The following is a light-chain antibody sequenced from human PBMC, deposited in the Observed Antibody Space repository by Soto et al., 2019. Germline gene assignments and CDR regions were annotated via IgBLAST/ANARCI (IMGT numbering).Light chain of an antibody. Sequence: QSVLTQPPSASGTPGQRVTISCSGSSSNIGSNTVNWYQQLPGTAPKLLIYSNNQRPSGVPDRFSGSKSGTSASLAISGLQSGNEVVYYCAAWDDSLNAVVSGGGTKLTV. CDR3: AAWDDSLNAVV. CDR2: SNN. V-gene: IGLV1-44*01. CDR1: SSNIGSNT. J-gene: IGLJ2*01.